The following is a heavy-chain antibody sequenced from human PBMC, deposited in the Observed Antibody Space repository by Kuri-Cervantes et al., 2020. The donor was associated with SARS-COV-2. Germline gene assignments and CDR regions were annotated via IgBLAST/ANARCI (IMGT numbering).Heavy chain of an antibody. J-gene: IGHJ3*02. CDR1: GYSISSGYY. CDR3: ARHFGGSGSYSVPFDAFDI. Sequence: SETLSLTCAVSGYSISSGYYWGWIRQPPGKGLEWIGYIYYSGSTNYNPSLKSRVTISVDTSKNQFSLKLSSVTAADTAVYYCARHFGGSGSYSVPFDAFDIWGQGTVVTVSS. V-gene: IGHV4-61*05. CDR2: IYYSGST. D-gene: IGHD3-10*01.